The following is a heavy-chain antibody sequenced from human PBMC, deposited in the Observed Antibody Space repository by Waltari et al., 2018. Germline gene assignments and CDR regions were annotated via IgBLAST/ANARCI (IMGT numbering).Heavy chain of an antibody. CDR2: SLFTGTT. D-gene: IGHD2-15*01. J-gene: IGHJ4*02. CDR3: ASLRWDYCSGGSCEDF. Sequence: QLQLQESGPGLVKPSETLSLTCDVSVGAMGSTSYYLAWIRPPPGNGLEWIGISLFTGTTYYNPSLKSRLTMSVDSWENQFSLKLASVTTADAAVYYCASLRWDYCSGGSCEDFWGQGTLVTVSS. CDR1: VGAMGSTSYY. V-gene: IGHV4-39*01.